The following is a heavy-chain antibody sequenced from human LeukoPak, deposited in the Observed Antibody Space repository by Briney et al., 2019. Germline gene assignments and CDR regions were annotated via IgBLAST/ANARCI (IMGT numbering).Heavy chain of an antibody. CDR3: ATYRRGYSYGYDY. Sequence: SETLSLTCTVSGGSISSGGYYWSWIRQPPGKGLEWIGEINHSGSTNYNPSLKSRVTISVDTSKNQFSLKLSSVTAADTAVYYCATYRRGYSYGYDYWGQGTLVTVSS. V-gene: IGHV4-39*07. D-gene: IGHD5-18*01. CDR1: GGSISSGGYY. J-gene: IGHJ4*02. CDR2: INHSGST.